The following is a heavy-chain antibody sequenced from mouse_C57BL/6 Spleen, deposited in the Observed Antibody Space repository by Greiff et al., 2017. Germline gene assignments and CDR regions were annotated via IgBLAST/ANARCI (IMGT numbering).Heavy chain of an antibody. V-gene: IGHV1-64*01. CDR2: IHPNSGST. CDR3: ARSPVSYGSSYVGWYFDV. Sequence: QVHVKQPGAELVKPGASVKLSCKASGYTFTSYWMHWVKQRPGQGLEWIGMIHPNSGSTNYNEKFKSKATLTVDKSSSTAYMQLSSLTSEDSAVYYCARSPVSYGSSYVGWYFDVWGTGTTVTVSS. D-gene: IGHD1-1*01. CDR1: GYTFTSYW. J-gene: IGHJ1*03.